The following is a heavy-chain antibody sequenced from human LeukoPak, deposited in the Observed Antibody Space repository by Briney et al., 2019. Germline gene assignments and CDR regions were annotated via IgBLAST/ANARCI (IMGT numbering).Heavy chain of an antibody. CDR1: GFTFSSYA. V-gene: IGHV3-23*01. D-gene: IGHD5-18*01. Sequence: PAGTLSLTCAASGFTFSSYAMSWVRQAPGKGLEWVWAISGSGGSTYYADSVKGRFTISRDNSKNTLYLQMNSLRAEDTAVYYCAKDPSYTAMDLIDYWGQGTLVTVSS. CDR2: ISGSGGST. J-gene: IGHJ4*02. CDR3: AKDPSYTAMDLIDY.